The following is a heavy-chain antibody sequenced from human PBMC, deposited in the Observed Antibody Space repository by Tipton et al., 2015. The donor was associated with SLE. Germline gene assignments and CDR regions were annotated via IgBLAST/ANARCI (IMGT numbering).Heavy chain of an antibody. CDR1: GGPISHHY. V-gene: IGHV4-4*07. CDR2: IFTTVSA. CDR3: VRRLVGAFEY. D-gene: IGHD1-26*01. Sequence: TLSLTCSVSGGPISHHYWNWIRQPAGSGLEWIGRIFTTVSANYNPSLKSRVTMSVDTSKNELSLRLTSVTAADTAVYYCVRRLVGAFEYWGQGTLVTVSS. J-gene: IGHJ4*02.